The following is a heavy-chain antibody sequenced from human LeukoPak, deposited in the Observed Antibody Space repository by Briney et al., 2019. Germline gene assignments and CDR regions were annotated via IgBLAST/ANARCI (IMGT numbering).Heavy chain of an antibody. V-gene: IGHV3-23*01. D-gene: IGHD3-22*01. Sequence: GGSLRLSCAASGFTFSSYAMSWVRQAPGKGLEWVSAISGSGGSTYYADSVKGRFTISRDKSKNTLYLQMNSLRAEDTAVYYCAKVFGATMMVVVITPDWYFDLWGRGTLVTVSS. J-gene: IGHJ2*01. CDR1: GFTFSSYA. CDR2: ISGSGGST. CDR3: AKVFGATMMVVVITPDWYFDL.